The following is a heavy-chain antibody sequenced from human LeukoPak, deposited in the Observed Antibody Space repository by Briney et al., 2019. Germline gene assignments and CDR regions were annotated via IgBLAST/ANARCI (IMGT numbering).Heavy chain of an antibody. V-gene: IGHV3-23*01. Sequence: GGSLRLSCAASGFTFSSYAMSWVCQAPGKGLEWVSAISGSGGSTYYADSVKGRFTISRDNSKNTLYLQMNSLRAEDTAVYYCAKCILTGYYKGYMDVWGKGTTVTISS. CDR1: GFTFSSYA. CDR3: AKCILTGYYKGYMDV. J-gene: IGHJ6*03. D-gene: IGHD3-9*01. CDR2: ISGSGGST.